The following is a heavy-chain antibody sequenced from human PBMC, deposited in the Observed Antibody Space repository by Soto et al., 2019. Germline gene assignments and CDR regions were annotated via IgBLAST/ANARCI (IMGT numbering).Heavy chain of an antibody. CDR1: GFTFSSYS. V-gene: IGHV3-21*01. CDR2: ISSSSSYI. D-gene: IGHD6-19*01. J-gene: IGHJ4*02. CDR3: ARDVAVAGTAFDY. Sequence: GGSLRLSCAASGFTFSSYSMTWVRQAPGKGLEWVSSISSSSSYIYYADSVKGRFTISRDNAKNSLYLQMNSLRAADTAVYYCARDVAVAGTAFDYWGQGALVTISS.